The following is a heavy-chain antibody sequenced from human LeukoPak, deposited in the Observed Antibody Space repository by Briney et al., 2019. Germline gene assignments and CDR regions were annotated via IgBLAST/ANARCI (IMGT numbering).Heavy chain of an antibody. D-gene: IGHD6-19*01. CDR1: GGSISSYY. V-gene: IGHV4-59*01. J-gene: IGHJ3*02. Sequence: SETLSLTCTVSGGSISSYYWSWIRQPPGKGLEWIGYIYYSGSTNYNPSLKSRVTISVDTSKNQFSLKLSSVTAADTAVYCCARDPAVAGTEDAFDIWGQGTMVTVSS. CDR2: IYYSGST. CDR3: ARDPAVAGTEDAFDI.